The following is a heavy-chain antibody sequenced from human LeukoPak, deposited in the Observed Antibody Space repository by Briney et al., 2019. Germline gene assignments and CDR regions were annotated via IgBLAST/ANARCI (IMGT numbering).Heavy chain of an antibody. CDR3: ARGGLFAPLYYYDSSGYYYDY. CDR2: IGGSGGNT. V-gene: IGHV3-23*01. CDR1: GFSFSSYA. Sequence: GGSLRLSCAASGFSFSSYAMSWVRQAPGKGLEWVSVIGGSGGNTYYADSVKGRFTISRDNSKNTLYLQMNSLRAEDTAVYYCARGGLFAPLYYYDSSGYYYDYWGQGTLVTVSS. D-gene: IGHD3-22*01. J-gene: IGHJ4*02.